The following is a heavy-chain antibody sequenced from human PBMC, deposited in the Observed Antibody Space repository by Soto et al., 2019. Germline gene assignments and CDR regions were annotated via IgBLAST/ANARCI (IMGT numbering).Heavy chain of an antibody. D-gene: IGHD3-10*01. J-gene: IGHJ4*02. CDR3: ARRWSGTDY. CDR1: GGSIGIYY. CDR2: VHHSGTT. V-gene: IGHV4-59*01. Sequence: QVQLQESGPGLVKPSETLSLICTVSGGSIGIYYWNWIRQSPGKGLEWIGYVHHSGTTSYNPSLAGRATTSLDTSKNQFSLRLSSVTAADTAVYYCARRWSGTDYWGQGTLVTVSS.